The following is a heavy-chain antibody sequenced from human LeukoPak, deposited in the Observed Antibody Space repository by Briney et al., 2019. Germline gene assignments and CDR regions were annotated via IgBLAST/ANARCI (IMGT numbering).Heavy chain of an antibody. V-gene: IGHV3-30-3*01. CDR1: GFTFSSYA. CDR3: VKDRTGTYTLDY. J-gene: IGHJ4*02. D-gene: IGHD3-10*01. CDR2: ISGDGSRQ. Sequence: GGSLRLSCAASGFTFSSYAMHWGRQAPGKGLEWVAFISGDGSRQHYADSVKGRFTISRDNSKNTLNLQMNSLRAEDTAVYYCVKDRTGTYTLDYWGQGTLVTVSS.